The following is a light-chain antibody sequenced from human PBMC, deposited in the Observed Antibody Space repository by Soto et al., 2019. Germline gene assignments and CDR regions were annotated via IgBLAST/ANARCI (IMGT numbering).Light chain of an antibody. V-gene: IGKV3-15*01. CDR2: GAS. J-gene: IGKJ1*01. CDR3: QQYNNWPET. Sequence: EIVMTQSPATLSVSPGERATLSCRASQSVSSNLAWYQQKHGQAPRLLIYGASTRATGIPARFSGSGSGTEFTFTISSLQSEDFAVYYCQQYNNWPETFGQGTKVDIK. CDR1: QSVSSN.